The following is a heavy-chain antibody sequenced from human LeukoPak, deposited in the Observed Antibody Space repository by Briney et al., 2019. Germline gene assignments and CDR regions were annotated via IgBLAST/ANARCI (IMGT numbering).Heavy chain of an antibody. CDR2: IYYSGST. Sequence: SETLSLTCTVSGGSISSGGYYWSWIRQHPGKGLEWIGHIYYSGSTYYNPSLKSRVTISVDTSKNQFSLKLSSVTAADTAVYYCARAEYYDFWSGYYPYYYYGMDVWGQGTTVTVSS. D-gene: IGHD3-3*01. V-gene: IGHV4-31*03. J-gene: IGHJ6*02. CDR1: GGSISSGGYY. CDR3: ARAEYYDFWSGYYPYYYYGMDV.